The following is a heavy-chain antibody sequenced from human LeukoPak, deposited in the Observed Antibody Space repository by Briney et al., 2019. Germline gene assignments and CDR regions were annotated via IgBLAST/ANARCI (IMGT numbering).Heavy chain of an antibody. CDR1: GYTFTSYG. J-gene: IGHJ4*02. CDR3: ARVYRDSSGYYYVRADY. Sequence: ASVKVSCKASGYTFTSYGISWVRQAPGQGLEWMGWISAYNGNTNYAQKLQGRVTMTTDTSTSTAYMELRSLRSDDTAVYYCARVYRDSSGYYYVRADYWGQGTLVTASS. CDR2: ISAYNGNT. V-gene: IGHV1-18*01. D-gene: IGHD3-22*01.